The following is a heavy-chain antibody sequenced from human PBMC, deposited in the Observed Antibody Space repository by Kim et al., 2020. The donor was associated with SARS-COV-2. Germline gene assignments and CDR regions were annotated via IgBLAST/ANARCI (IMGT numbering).Heavy chain of an antibody. D-gene: IGHD6-19*01. Sequence: NTRYSQKFQARVSRTRDTSATTAYLELSGLRSEDTAVYYCAREAVAGSFDHWGQGTLVTVSS. CDR2: NT. J-gene: IGHJ4*02. V-gene: IGHV1-3*01. CDR3: AREAVAGSFDH.